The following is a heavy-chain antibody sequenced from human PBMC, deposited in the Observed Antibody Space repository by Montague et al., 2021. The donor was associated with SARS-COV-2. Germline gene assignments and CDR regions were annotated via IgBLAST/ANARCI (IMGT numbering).Heavy chain of an antibody. J-gene: IGHJ5*02. CDR1: GASINSRY. CDR3: SRQGGSNYGWFDP. D-gene: IGHD1-26*01. V-gene: IGHV4-59*08. CDR2: YYSGST. Sequence: SETLSLTCTVSGASINSRYWCWIRQPPGKGLEWIGYYYSGSTKYNPSLKSRVTISVDTAKNQFSVYVTSLTAADTAVTYGSRQGGSNYGWFDPWGQGTRVTVSA.